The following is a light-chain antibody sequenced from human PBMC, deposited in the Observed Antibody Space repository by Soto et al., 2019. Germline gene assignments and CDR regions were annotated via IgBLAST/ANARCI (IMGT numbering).Light chain of an antibody. CDR2: EDN. J-gene: IGLJ3*02. CDR3: QSYGSGTWV. V-gene: IGLV6-57*01. Sequence: FMLTQPHSVSEYPGKTVTISCTRSSGSIASNSVQWYQQRPGSSPTTVIYEDNQRPSGVPDRFSGSIDSSSNSASLTISGLKTEDEADYYWQSYGSGTWVFGGGTKLTVL. CDR1: SGSIASNS.